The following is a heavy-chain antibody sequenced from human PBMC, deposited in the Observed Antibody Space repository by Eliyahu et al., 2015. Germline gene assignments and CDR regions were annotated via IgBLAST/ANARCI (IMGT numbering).Heavy chain of an antibody. V-gene: IGHV3-23*04. J-gene: IGHJ4*02. CDR1: GFTFSGYA. CDR2: IXAGGANT. CDR3: AKGGCSGGSCYRRDFEH. Sequence: EVQLVESGGGLVQPGGSQRLSCAASGFTFSGYAMSWVRQAPGKGPQWVSAIXAGGANTYYADSVKGRFTISRDNSRDTLYLQLNSLRAEDTAVYYCAKGGCSGGSCYRRDFEHWGQGTLVTVSS. D-gene: IGHD2-15*01.